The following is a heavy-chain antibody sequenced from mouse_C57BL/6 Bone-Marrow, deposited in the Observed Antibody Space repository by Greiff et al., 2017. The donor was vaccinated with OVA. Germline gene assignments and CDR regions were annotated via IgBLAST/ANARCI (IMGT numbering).Heavy chain of an antibody. CDR3: ARKGYSKYAMDY. V-gene: IGHV1-80*01. J-gene: IGHJ4*01. D-gene: IGHD2-5*01. CDR1: GYAFSSYW. Sequence: QVQLKQSGAELVKPGASVKISCKASGYAFSSYWMNWVKQRPGKGLEWIGQIYPGDGDTNYNGKFKGKATLTADKSSSTAYMQLSSLTSEDSAVYFCARKGYSKYAMDYWGQGTSVTVSS. CDR2: IYPGDGDT.